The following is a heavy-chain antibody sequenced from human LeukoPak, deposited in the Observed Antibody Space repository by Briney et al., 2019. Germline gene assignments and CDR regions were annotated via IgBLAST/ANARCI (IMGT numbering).Heavy chain of an antibody. CDR1: GFTFSSYS. J-gene: IGHJ6*02. CDR3: AREGYVKNYYYYGMDV. V-gene: IGHV3-21*01. D-gene: IGHD2-15*01. CDR2: ISSSSSYI. Sequence: PGGSLSLSCAASGFTFSSYSMNWVRQAPGKGLEWVSSISSSSSYIYYADSVKGRFTISRDNAKNSLYLQMNSLRAEDTAVYYCAREGYVKNYYYYGMDVWGQGTTVTVSS.